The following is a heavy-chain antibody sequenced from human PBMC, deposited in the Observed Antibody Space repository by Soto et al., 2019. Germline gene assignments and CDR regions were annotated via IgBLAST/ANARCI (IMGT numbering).Heavy chain of an antibody. CDR3: TRASSPVDTAVNSDYYGMDV. CDR2: IRSKAYGGTT. V-gene: IGHV3-49*03. Sequence: GGSLRLSCTASGFTFGDYAMSWFRQAPGKGLEWVGFIRSKAYGGTTEYAASVKGRFTISRDDSKSIAYLQMNSLKTEDTAVYYCTRASSPVDTAVNSDYYGMDVWGQGTTVTVSS. D-gene: IGHD5-18*01. J-gene: IGHJ6*02. CDR1: GFTFGDYA.